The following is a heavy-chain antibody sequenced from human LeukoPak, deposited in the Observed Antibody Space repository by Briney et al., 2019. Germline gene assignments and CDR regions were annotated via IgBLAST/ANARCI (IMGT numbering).Heavy chain of an antibody. CDR1: GGSISSGSYY. Sequence: NSSETLSLTCTVSGGSISSGSYYWSWIRQPAGKGLEWIGRIYTSESTNYNPSLKSRVTISVDTYKNQFSLKLSSVTAADTTVYYCARGRRDGYNFFYYYMDVWGKGTTVTTSS. J-gene: IGHJ6*03. D-gene: IGHD5-24*01. CDR2: IYTSEST. CDR3: ARGRRDGYNFFYYYMDV. V-gene: IGHV4-61*02.